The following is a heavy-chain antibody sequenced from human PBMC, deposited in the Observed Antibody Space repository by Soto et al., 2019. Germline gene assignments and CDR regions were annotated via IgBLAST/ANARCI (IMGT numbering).Heavy chain of an antibody. D-gene: IGHD3-22*01. CDR2: TYYRSKWYN. Sequence: SQTLSLTCAISGDSVSSNSAAWNWIRQSPSRGLEWLGRTYYRSKWYNDYAVSVKSRITINPDTSKNQFSLQLNSVTPEDTAVYYCARDRYYYDSSGYYYYFDYWGQGTLVTVSS. J-gene: IGHJ4*02. CDR3: ARDRYYYDSSGYYYYFDY. CDR1: GDSVSSNSAA. V-gene: IGHV6-1*01.